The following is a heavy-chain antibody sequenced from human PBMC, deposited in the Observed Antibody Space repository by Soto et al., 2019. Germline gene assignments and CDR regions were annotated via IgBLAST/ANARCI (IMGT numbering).Heavy chain of an antibody. Sequence: ASVKVSCKASGYTFTGYYMHWVRQAPGQGLEWMGWINPNSGGTNYAQKFQGWVTMTRDTSISTAYMELSRLRSDDTAVYYCARGAEDIVVVPPNYGMDVWGQGXTVTVYS. CDR1: GYTFTGYY. V-gene: IGHV1-2*04. D-gene: IGHD2-2*01. J-gene: IGHJ6*02. CDR2: INPNSGGT. CDR3: ARGAEDIVVVPPNYGMDV.